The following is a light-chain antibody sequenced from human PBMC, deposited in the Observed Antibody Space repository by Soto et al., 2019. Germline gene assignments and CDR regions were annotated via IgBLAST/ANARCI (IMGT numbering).Light chain of an antibody. V-gene: IGKV3-15*01. CDR1: QSVSSN. J-gene: IGKJ1*01. CDR3: QQYDNWPQT. CDR2: GAS. Sequence: EIVMTQSPATLSVSPGERATLSCRASQSVSSNLAWYQQKPGQAPRLLIYGASTRATGIPARFSGSRSGTEFTLAMSRLQSEHVAVYSCQQYDNWPQTFGQGDKVEIK.